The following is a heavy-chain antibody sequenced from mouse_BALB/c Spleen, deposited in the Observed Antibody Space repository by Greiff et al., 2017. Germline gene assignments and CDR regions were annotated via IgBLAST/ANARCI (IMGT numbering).Heavy chain of an antibody. CDR3: ARPITTVVAPLGY. Sequence: VQLQQPGAELVRPGVSVKISCKGSGYTFTDYAMHWVKQSHAKSLEWIGVISTYYGDASYNQKFKGKATMTVDKSSSTAYMELARLTSEDSAIYYCARPITTVVAPLGYWGQGTLVTVAA. V-gene: IGHV1S137*01. CDR2: ISTYYGDA. D-gene: IGHD1-1*01. CDR1: GYTFTDYA. J-gene: IGHJ3*01.